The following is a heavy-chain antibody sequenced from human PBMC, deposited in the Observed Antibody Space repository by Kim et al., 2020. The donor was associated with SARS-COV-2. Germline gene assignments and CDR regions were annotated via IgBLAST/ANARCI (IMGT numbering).Heavy chain of an antibody. D-gene: IGHD3-3*01. V-gene: IGHV3-11*01. CDR2: ISSSGSTI. J-gene: IGHJ6*02. CDR1: GFTFSDYY. CDR3: ARDGKPYYDFWSGYEWRSYYDYGRDV. Sequence: GGSLRLSCAASGFTFSDYYMSWIRQAPGKGLEWVSYISSSGSTIYYADSVKGRFTISRDNAKNSLYLQMNSQRAEDTAVYYCARDGKPYYDFWSGYEWRSYYDYGRDVWGQGTTVPVSS.